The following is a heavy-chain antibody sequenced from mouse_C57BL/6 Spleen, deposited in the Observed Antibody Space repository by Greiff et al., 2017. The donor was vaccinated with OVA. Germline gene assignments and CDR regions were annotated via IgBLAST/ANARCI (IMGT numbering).Heavy chain of an antibody. CDR2: IDPSDSYT. Sequence: VQLQQPGAELVMPGASVKLSCTASGYTFTSYWMHWVKQRPGQGLEWIGEIDPSDSYTNYNQTFKGKSTLTVDKSSSTAYMQLSSLTSEDSAVYYCARRTTVLWDFDVWGTGTTVTVSS. CDR3: ARRTTVLWDFDV. J-gene: IGHJ1*03. D-gene: IGHD1-1*01. CDR1: GYTFTSYW. V-gene: IGHV1-69*01.